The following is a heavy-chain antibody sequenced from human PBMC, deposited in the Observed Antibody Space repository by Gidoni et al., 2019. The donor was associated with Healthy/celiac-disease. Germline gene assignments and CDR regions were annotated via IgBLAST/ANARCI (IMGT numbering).Heavy chain of an antibody. CDR3: ASLIVVPAATYYYYGMDV. J-gene: IGHJ6*02. V-gene: IGHV3-33*01. CDR2: IWYDGINK. Sequence: QVQLVESGGGVVQPGRSLRLSCAASGFTFSSYGMHWVRQAPGKGLEWVAVIWYDGINKYYADSVKGRFTISRDNSKNTLYLQMNSLRAEDTAVYYCASLIVVPAATYYYYGMDVWGQGTTVTVSS. CDR1: GFTFSSYG. D-gene: IGHD2-2*01.